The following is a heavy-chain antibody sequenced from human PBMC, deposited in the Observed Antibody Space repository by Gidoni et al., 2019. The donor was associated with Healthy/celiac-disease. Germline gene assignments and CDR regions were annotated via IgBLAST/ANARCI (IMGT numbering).Heavy chain of an antibody. V-gene: IGHV2-26*01. CDR2: IFSNDEK. CDR3: ARTTYYYDSSGYPETEPFDY. CDR1: GFSLSNARMG. D-gene: IGHD3-22*01. Sequence: QVTLKESGPVLVKPTETLTLTCTVSGFSLSNARMGVSWIRQPPGKALEWLAHIFSNDEKSYSTSLKSRLTISKDTSKSQVVLTMTNMDPVDTATYYCARTTYYYDSSGYPETEPFDYWGQGTLVTVSS. J-gene: IGHJ4*02.